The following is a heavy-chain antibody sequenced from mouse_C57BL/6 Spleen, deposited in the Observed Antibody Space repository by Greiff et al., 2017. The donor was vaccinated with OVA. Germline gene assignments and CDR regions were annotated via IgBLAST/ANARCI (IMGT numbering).Heavy chain of an antibody. Sequence: VQLQQPGTELVKPGASVKLSCKASGYTFTSYWMHWVKQRPGQGLEWIGNINPSNGGTNYNEKFKSKATLTVDKSSSTAYMQLSSLTSEDSAVYDCAREDYYSSEDYAMDYWGQGTSVTVSS. V-gene: IGHV1-53*01. D-gene: IGHD1-1*01. J-gene: IGHJ4*01. CDR1: GYTFTSYW. CDR3: AREDYYSSEDYAMDY. CDR2: INPSNGGT.